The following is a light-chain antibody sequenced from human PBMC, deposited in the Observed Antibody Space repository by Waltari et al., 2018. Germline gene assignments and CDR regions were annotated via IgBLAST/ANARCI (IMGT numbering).Light chain of an antibody. CDR2: DAS. CDR1: QNISRW. Sequence: DIHMTQSPSTLSASVGHSVTITCRARQNISRWLAWYQQRPGKAPKLLISDASFLQSGVPSRFSGSGSVTAFTLTISSLQPDDFAIYYCQQYYSYPRTFGQGTKVEIK. CDR3: QQYYSYPRT. V-gene: IGKV1-5*01. J-gene: IGKJ1*01.